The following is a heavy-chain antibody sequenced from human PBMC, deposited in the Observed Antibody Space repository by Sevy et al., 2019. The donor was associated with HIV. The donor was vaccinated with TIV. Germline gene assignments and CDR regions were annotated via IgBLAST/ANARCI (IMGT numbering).Heavy chain of an antibody. V-gene: IGHV3-23*01. J-gene: IGHJ6*02. CDR3: GKGDRTFYGLDV. D-gene: IGHD2-15*01. CDR1: GFTFGTYA. CDR2: ISGSGSST. Sequence: GGSLRLSCAASGFTFGTYAMSWVRQAPGKGLEWVSAISGSGSSTYYADSLKGRFTIFRDNSKHTLSLQMNTLRAGDTAVYYCGKGDRTFYGLDVWGQGTTVTVSS.